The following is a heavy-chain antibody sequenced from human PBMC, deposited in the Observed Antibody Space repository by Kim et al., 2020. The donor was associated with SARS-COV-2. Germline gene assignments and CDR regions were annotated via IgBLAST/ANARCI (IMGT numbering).Heavy chain of an antibody. J-gene: IGHJ4*02. CDR1: GFTFGDYA. Sequence: GGSLRLSCTTSGFTFGDYAMSWVRQAPGKGLEWVGFIRSRIYGGTTEYAASVKGRFILSRDDSQTIAYLQMNSLKTEDTAVYYCTRGNTEPGAGYYFDYWGQGTLVTVSS. V-gene: IGHV3-49*04. CDR3: TRGNTEPGAGYYFDY. CDR2: IRSRIYGGTT.